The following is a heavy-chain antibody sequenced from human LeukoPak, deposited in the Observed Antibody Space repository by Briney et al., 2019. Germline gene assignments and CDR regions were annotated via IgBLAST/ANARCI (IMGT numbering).Heavy chain of an antibody. CDR2: ISTSSSYI. CDR1: GFAFSSFS. D-gene: IGHD3-10*01. CDR3: ARVLWFGELLLVSNGMDV. Sequence: GGSLRLSCAASGFAFSSFSMNWVRQAPGKGLEWVSSISTSSSYIYYADSLKGRFTISRDNAKNSLYLQMNSLSAEDTAVYYCARVLWFGELLLVSNGMDVWGQGTTVAVS. J-gene: IGHJ6*02. V-gene: IGHV3-21*01.